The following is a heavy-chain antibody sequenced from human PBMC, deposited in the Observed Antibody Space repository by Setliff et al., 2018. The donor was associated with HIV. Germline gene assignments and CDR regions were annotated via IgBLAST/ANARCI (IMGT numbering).Heavy chain of an antibody. CDR3: ARVVCSGGSCYWVDP. J-gene: IGHJ5*02. Sequence: SETLSLTCTVSGGSTSSHYWSWIRQPPGKGLEWIGSIYYSGSTNYHPSLKSRVTISVDTSKNQFSLKLSSVTAADTAVYYCARVVCSGGSCYWVDPWGQGTLVTVSS. V-gene: IGHV4-59*11. D-gene: IGHD2-15*01. CDR1: GGSTSSHY. CDR2: IYYSGST.